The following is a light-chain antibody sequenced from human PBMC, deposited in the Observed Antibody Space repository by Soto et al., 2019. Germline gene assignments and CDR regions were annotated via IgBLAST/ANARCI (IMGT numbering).Light chain of an antibody. CDR2: DNN. CDR3: QSYDSSLDYV. J-gene: IGLJ1*01. V-gene: IGLV1-40*01. Sequence: QSVVTQPPSVSGAPGQRVTISCTGSSSNIGAGYAVHWYQQLPGRAPKLLIYDNNNRPSGVPDRFSGSKSGTSASLAITGLQAEDEADYYCQSYDSSLDYVFGSGTKLTVL. CDR1: SSNIGAGYA.